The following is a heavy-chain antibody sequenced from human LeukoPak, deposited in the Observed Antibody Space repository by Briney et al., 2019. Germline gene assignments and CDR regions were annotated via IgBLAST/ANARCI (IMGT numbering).Heavy chain of an antibody. CDR3: ARSLNYVWDY. V-gene: IGHV3-7*01. Sequence: PGGSLRLSCAASGLPFSSSWMSWVRQAPGKGLEWVGNINPDGNAAFYVDSMKGRFTISRDNAKNSVSLQMNSLRAEDTAVYYCARSLNYVWDYWGQGTLATVSS. D-gene: IGHD3-16*01. J-gene: IGHJ4*02. CDR1: GLPFSSSW. CDR2: INPDGNAA.